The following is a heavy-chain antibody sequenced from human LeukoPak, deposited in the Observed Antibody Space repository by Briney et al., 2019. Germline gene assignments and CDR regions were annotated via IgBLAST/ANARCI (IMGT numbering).Heavy chain of an antibody. V-gene: IGHV3-33*06. CDR2: IWYDGSNK. D-gene: IGHD6-13*01. Sequence: LSLTCAVYGGSFSGYYWSWVRQAPGKGLEWVAVIWYDGSNKYYADSVKGRFTISRDNSKNTLYLQMNSLRAEDTAVYYCAKALAGTGLGYWGQGTLVTVSS. CDR3: AKALAGTGLGY. CDR1: GGSFSGYY. J-gene: IGHJ4*02.